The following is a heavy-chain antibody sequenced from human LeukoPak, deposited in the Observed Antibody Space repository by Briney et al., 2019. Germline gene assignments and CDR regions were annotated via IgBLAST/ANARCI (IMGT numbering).Heavy chain of an antibody. V-gene: IGHV3-7*03. Sequence: GGSLRLSCAASGFTVSSYWMNWARPAPGKGLEWVASINHNGNVNYYADSVQGRFTISRDNATNLLYLQMRNLRAEDTAVYFCARGGGLDVWGQGVTVTVSS. D-gene: IGHD3-16*01. CDR3: ARGGGLDV. CDR1: GFTVSSYW. J-gene: IGHJ6*02. CDR2: INHNGNVN.